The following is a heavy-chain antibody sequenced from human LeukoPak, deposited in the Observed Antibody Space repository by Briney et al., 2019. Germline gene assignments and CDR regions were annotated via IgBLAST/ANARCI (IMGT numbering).Heavy chain of an antibody. CDR1: GFMFSSYA. CDR2: ISGSGDIT. V-gene: IGHV3-23*01. CDR3: AYGDYYDSSGYYSSY. D-gene: IGHD3-22*01. Sequence: GGSLRLSCAASGFMFSSYAMNWVRQAPGKGLEWVATISGSGDITYYADSVRGRFTISRDSSKNTLYLQMNSLRAEDTAVYYCAYGDYYDSSGYYSSYWGQGTLVTVSS. J-gene: IGHJ4*02.